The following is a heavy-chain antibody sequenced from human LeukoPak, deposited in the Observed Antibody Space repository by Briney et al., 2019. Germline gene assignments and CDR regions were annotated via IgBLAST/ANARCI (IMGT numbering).Heavy chain of an antibody. CDR3: ALYPYSSSWYGRDY. J-gene: IGHJ4*02. Sequence: SETLSLTCAVYGGSFSGYYWSWIRQPRGKGLEWIGEINHSGSTNYNPSLKSRVTISVDTSKNQFSLKLSSVTAADTAVYYCALYPYSSSWYGRDYWGQGTLVTVSS. D-gene: IGHD6-13*01. V-gene: IGHV4-34*01. CDR1: GGSFSGYY. CDR2: INHSGST.